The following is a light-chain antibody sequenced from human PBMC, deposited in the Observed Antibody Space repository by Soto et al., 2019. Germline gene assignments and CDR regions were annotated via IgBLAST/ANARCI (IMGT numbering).Light chain of an antibody. Sequence: IQISQRPSSLSACVGDRVTITCRASQDISSFLAWYQQKPGKAPKLLIFAASTLQSGVPSRFSGSGSGTDFTLTISSLQPEDFATYYCQQTESYPSTFGGGTKVDIK. V-gene: IGKV1-9*01. J-gene: IGKJ4*01. CDR1: QDISSF. CDR2: AAS. CDR3: QQTESYPST.